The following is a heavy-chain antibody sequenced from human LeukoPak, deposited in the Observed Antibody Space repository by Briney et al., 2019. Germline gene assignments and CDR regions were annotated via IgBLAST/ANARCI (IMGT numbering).Heavy chain of an antibody. CDR1: GGSISSYY. D-gene: IGHD3-3*01. J-gene: IGHJ5*02. CDR3: ARGRPGIYDFWSGPRFDP. V-gene: IGHV4-34*01. Sequence: SETLSLTCTVSGGSISSYYWSWIRQPPGKGLEWIGEINHSGSTNYNPSLKSRVTISVDTSKNQFPLKLSSVTAADTAVYYCARGRPGIYDFWSGPRFDPWGQGTLVTVSS. CDR2: INHSGST.